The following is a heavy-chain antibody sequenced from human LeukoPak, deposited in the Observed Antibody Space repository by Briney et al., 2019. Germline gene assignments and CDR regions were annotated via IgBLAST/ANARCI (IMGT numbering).Heavy chain of an antibody. CDR1: GFTFSSYG. D-gene: IGHD5-12*01. J-gene: IGHJ6*02. V-gene: IGHV3-30*03. CDR3: ARDRGYGALPNYGMDV. Sequence: GRSLRLSCAASGFTFSSYGMHWVRQAPGKGLEWVAVISYDGSNKYYADSVKGRFTISRDNSKNTLYLQMNSLRAEDTAVYYCARDRGYGALPNYGMDVWGQGTTVTVSS. CDR2: ISYDGSNK.